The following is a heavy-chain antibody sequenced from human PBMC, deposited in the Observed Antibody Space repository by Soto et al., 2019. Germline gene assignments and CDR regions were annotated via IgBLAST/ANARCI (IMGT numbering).Heavy chain of an antibody. V-gene: IGHV3-23*01. J-gene: IGHJ4*02. Sequence: GGSLRLSCAASGFTFSNYAMHWVRQAPGKGLEWVSGITGSAGNTYYADSVKGRFTISRDNSKNTPYLQTNSLRADDTAIYYCAKVPLSLRFYDYWGQGTLVTVSS. CDR2: ITGSAGNT. CDR1: GFTFSNYA. D-gene: IGHD4-17*01. CDR3: AKVPLSLRFYDY.